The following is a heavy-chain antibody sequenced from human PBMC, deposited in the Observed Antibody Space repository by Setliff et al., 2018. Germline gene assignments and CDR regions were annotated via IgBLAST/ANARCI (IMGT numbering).Heavy chain of an antibody. CDR1: GGTFSSYG. V-gene: IGHV1-18*01. D-gene: IGHD2-2*01. J-gene: IGHJ4*02. Sequence: ASVKVSCKASGGTFSSYGINWVRQAPGQGLEWMGWNSVYAREFQGRVTMTIDTPTSTAYMELRSLRSDDTAVYYCARGPPDFVVVPAAAKFDYWGPGTLVTVSS. CDR2: NSVY. CDR3: ARGPPDFVVVPAAAKFDY.